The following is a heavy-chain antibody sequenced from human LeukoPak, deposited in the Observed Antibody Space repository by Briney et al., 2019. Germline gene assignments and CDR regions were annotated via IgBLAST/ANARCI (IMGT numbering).Heavy chain of an antibody. J-gene: IGHJ5*02. CDR1: GFTFSSYS. CDR2: ISSSSSYI. CDR3: AGDLWFGEYNWFDP. V-gene: IGHV3-21*01. D-gene: IGHD3-10*01. Sequence: GGSLRLSCAASGFTFSSYSMNWVRQAPGKGLEWVSSISSSSSYIYYADSVKGRFTISRDNAKNSLYLQMNSLRAEDTAVYYCAGDLWFGEYNWFDPWGQGTLVTVSS.